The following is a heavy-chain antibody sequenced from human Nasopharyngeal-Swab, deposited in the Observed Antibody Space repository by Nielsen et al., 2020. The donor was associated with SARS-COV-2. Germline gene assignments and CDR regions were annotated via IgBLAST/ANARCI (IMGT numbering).Heavy chain of an antibody. CDR1: GYTLTVLP. CDR3: ASGGSGVFGVVIYAFDI. J-gene: IGHJ3*02. V-gene: IGHV1-24*01. Sequence: ASVQVSCKVSGYTLTVLPIHWVRQAPGKGLEWMGTVVPEDGEPIYAQNFQGRVTMTEDTSTYTAYLELSSLRSEDTAVYYCASGGSGVFGVVIYAFDIWGPGTLVTVSS. CDR2: VVPEDGEP. D-gene: IGHD3-3*01.